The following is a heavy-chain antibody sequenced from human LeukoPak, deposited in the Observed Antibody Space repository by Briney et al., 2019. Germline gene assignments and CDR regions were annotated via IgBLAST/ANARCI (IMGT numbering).Heavy chain of an antibody. CDR2: IWYDGSNK. V-gene: IGHV3-33*01. D-gene: IGHD2-2*01. J-gene: IGHJ5*02. CDR3: ARESDIVVVPAASPPWFDP. Sequence: GRSLRLSCAASGFTFSSYGMHWVRQAPGKGLEWVAVIWYDGSNKYYADSVKGRFTISGDNSKNTLYLQMNSLRAEDTAVYYCARESDIVVVPAASPPWFDPWGQGTLVTVSS. CDR1: GFTFSSYG.